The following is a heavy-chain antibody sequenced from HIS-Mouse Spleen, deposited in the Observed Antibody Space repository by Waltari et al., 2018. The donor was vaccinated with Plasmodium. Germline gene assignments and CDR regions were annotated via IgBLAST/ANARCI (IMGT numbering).Heavy chain of an antibody. CDR1: GYTFTGHY. V-gene: IGHV1-2*02. D-gene: IGHD6-13*01. CDR2: INPNSGGK. J-gene: IGHJ1*01. CDR3: ARLDPHSSSWYRYFQH. Sequence: QVQLVQSGAEVKKPGASVKVYCKASGYTFTGHYMPWVRQAPGQGLDGIGWINPNSGGKNYAKKFQGRVTMTRDTSISTAYMELSRLKSDDTAVYYCARLDPHSSSWYRYFQHWGQGTLVTVSS.